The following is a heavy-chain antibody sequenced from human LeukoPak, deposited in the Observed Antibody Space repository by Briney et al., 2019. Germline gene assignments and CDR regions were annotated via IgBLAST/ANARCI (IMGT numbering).Heavy chain of an antibody. V-gene: IGHV3-11*06. Sequence: GGSLRLSCAAFGFTFSDYYMSWIRQAPGKGLEWVSYISSSSSYTNYADSAKGRFTISRDNAKNSLYLQMNSLRAEDTAVYYCARSSSGWYYYYGMDVWGKGTTVTVSS. CDR3: ARSSSGWYYYYGMDV. CDR2: ISSSSSYT. D-gene: IGHD6-19*01. J-gene: IGHJ6*04. CDR1: GFTFSDYY.